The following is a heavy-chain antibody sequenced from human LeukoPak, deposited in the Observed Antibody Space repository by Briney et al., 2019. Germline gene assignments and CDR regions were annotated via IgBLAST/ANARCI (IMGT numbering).Heavy chain of an antibody. J-gene: IGHJ6*03. Sequence: KTGGSLRLSCAASGFTFSSYSMNWVRQAPGKGLEWVSSISSSSSYIYYADSVKGRFTISRDNAKNSLYLQMNSLRAEDTAVYYCTRDQYSRGWSNHYHYYMDVWGKGTTVTISS. D-gene: IGHD6-19*01. CDR3: TRDQYSRGWSNHYHYYMDV. CDR2: ISSSSSYI. CDR1: GFTFSSYS. V-gene: IGHV3-21*06.